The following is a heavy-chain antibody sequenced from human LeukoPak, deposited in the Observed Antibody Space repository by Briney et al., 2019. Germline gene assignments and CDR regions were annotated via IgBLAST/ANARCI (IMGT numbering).Heavy chain of an antibody. CDR3: ARVTRGSDYAFDI. J-gene: IGHJ3*02. CDR1: GFTFSDYY. CDR2: ISYSGSTI. Sequence: PGGSLRLSCAASGFTFSDYYMSWIRQAPGKGLEWVSYISYSGSTIYYADSVKGRFTISRDNAKNSLYLQMNSLRAEDTAVYYCARVTRGSDYAFDIWGQGTMVTVSS. D-gene: IGHD4-17*01. V-gene: IGHV3-11*04.